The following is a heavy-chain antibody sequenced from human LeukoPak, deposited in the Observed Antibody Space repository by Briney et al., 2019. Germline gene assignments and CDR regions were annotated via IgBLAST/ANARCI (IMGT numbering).Heavy chain of an antibody. D-gene: IGHD2/OR15-2a*01. J-gene: IGHJ4*02. CDR3: ARDHYFKIDY. CDR1: GFVFSNLV. CDR2: IPTDDNPT. Sequence: GGSLRLSCAASGFVFSNLVMHWVRQAPGKGLVWVSRIPTDDNPTNYADFVQGRFTISRDNAKNTVYLQMNNLRAEDTAVYYCARDHYFKIDYWGQGTLVTVSS. V-gene: IGHV3-74*01.